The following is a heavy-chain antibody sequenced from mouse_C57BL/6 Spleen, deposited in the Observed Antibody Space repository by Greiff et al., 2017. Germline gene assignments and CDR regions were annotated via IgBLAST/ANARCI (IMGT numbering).Heavy chain of an antibody. CDR3: AREGATSYFDY. J-gene: IGHJ2*01. CDR2: ISDGGSYT. CDR1: GFTFSSYA. Sequence: EVKLLESGGGLVMPGGSLKLSCAASGFTFSSYAMSWVRQTPGKRLEWVANISDGGSYTYYPDNVKGRFTISRDNAKNNPYMQMSHLQSEDTAMYYCAREGATSYFDYWGQGTTLTVSS. D-gene: IGHD3-1*01. V-gene: IGHV5-4*01.